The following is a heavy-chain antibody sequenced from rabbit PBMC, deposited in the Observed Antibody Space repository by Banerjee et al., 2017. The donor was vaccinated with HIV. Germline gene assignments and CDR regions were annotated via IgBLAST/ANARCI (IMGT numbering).Heavy chain of an antibody. CDR3: TKSSDYPYYFKL. D-gene: IGHD2-1*01. J-gene: IGHJ4*01. Sequence: QEQLVESGGGLVQPEGSLTLTCTASGFSFSSSYYMCWVRQAPGKGLEWIACIYTGSSGSTYYASWAKGRFTITKTSSTTVTLLMTSLTAADTATYFCTKSSDYPYYFKLWGQGTLVTVS. V-gene: IGHV1S45*01. CDR1: GFSFSSSYY. CDR2: IYTGSSGST.